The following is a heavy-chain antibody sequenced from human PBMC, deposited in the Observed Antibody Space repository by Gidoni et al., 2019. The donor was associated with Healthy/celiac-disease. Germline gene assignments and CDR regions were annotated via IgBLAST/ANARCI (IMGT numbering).Heavy chain of an antibody. CDR3: ARDGVEYSSSSGGY. V-gene: IGHV3-33*01. D-gene: IGHD6-6*01. Sequence: QVQLVESGGGVVQPGRSLRLSCAASGFTFSSYGMHWVRQAPGKGLGWVAVIWYDGSNKYYADSVHGRFTISRDNSKNTLYLQMNSLRAEDTAVYYCARDGVEYSSSSGGYWGQGTLVTVSS. J-gene: IGHJ4*02. CDR1: GFTFSSYG. CDR2: IWYDGSNK.